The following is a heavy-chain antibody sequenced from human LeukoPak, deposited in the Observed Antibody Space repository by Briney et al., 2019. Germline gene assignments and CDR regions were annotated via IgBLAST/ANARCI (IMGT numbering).Heavy chain of an antibody. V-gene: IGHV4-39*01. CDR1: GVSISSTYYF. Sequence: SETLSLTCTVSGVSISSTYYFWGWIRQPPGKGLEWIGSIYYSGTTYYNPSLKSRVTFSIDTSKNQFSLQLSSVTAADTAVYHCARQKSEQYNYDSGSRSFDDWGQGTLVTVSS. D-gene: IGHD3-10*01. J-gene: IGHJ4*02. CDR2: IYYSGTT. CDR3: ARQKSEQYNYDSGSRSFDD.